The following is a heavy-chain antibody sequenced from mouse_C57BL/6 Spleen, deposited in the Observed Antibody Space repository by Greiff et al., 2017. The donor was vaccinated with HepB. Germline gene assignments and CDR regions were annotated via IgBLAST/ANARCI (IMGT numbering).Heavy chain of an antibody. Sequence: EVQLQQSGPELVKPGASVKISCKASGYTFTDYYMNWVKQSHGKSLEWIGDINPNNGGTSYNQKFKGKATLTVDKSSSTAYMELRSLTSEDSAVYYCARSGGYGSSLDYWGQGTTLTVSS. CDR3: ARSGGYGSSLDY. V-gene: IGHV1-26*01. D-gene: IGHD1-1*01. CDR1: GYTFTDYY. J-gene: IGHJ2*01. CDR2: INPNNGGT.